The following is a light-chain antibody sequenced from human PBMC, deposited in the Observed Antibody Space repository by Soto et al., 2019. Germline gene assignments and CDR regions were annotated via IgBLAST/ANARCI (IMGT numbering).Light chain of an antibody. CDR2: GAS. V-gene: IGKV3-15*01. Sequence: EIVMTQSPATLSVSPGERATLSCRASQSVGSYLGWYQHKPGQAPRLLIYGASTRATGIPARFSGSGSGTEFTLTISSLQSEDFATYYCQQYNTYSWTFGPGTKVDI. CDR3: QQYNTYSWT. J-gene: IGKJ1*01. CDR1: QSVGSY.